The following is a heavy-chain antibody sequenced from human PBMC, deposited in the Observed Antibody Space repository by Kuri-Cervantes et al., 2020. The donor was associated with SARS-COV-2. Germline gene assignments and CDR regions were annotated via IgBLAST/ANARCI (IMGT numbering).Heavy chain of an antibody. D-gene: IGHD4-17*01. CDR3: ARDTGGDYGYWYFDL. J-gene: IGHJ2*01. V-gene: IGHV1-69*05. CDR2: IIPIFGTA. Sequence: SVKVSCKASGGTFSSYAISWVRQAPGQGLEWMGGIIPIFGTANYAQKLQGRVTMTTDTSTSTAYMELRSLRSDDTAVYYCARDTGGDYGYWYFDLWGRGTLVTVSS. CDR1: GGTFSSYA.